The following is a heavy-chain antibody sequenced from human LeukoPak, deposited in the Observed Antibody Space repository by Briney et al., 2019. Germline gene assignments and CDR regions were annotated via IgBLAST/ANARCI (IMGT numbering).Heavy chain of an antibody. CDR3: AKDSRYFDWFSPGAFDI. Sequence: GGSLRLSCAVSGFTSSTAWLTWVRQAPGKGLEWVSGISWNSGSIGYADSVKGRFTISRDNAKNSLYLQMNSLRAEDTALYYCAKDSRYFDWFSPGAFDIWGQGTMVTVSS. J-gene: IGHJ3*02. D-gene: IGHD3-9*01. CDR1: GFTSSTAW. V-gene: IGHV3-9*02. CDR2: ISWNSGSI.